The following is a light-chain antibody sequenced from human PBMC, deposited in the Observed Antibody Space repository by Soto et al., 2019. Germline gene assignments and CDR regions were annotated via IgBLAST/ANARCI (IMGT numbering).Light chain of an antibody. CDR1: QSVSSN. V-gene: IGKV3-15*01. CDR3: QQYNNWLT. J-gene: IGKJ4*01. Sequence: EIVLTQSPGTLSLSPGERATLSCRASQSVSSNNLAWYQQKLGRAPRLLIYGASTRATGIPARFSGSGSGTEFTLTISSLQSEDFAVYYCQQYNNWLTFGGGTKVDIK. CDR2: GAS.